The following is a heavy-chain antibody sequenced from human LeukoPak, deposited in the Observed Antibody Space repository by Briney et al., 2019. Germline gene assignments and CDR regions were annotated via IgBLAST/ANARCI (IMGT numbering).Heavy chain of an antibody. Sequence: GRSLRLSCAASGFTFSSYAMHWVRQAPGKGLEWVAVISYDGSNKYYADSVKGRFTISSDNSKNTLYLQMNSLRAEDTAVYYCAKDKLELAYFDYWGQGTLVTVSS. J-gene: IGHJ4*02. CDR1: GFTFSSYA. CDR2: ISYDGSNK. D-gene: IGHD1-7*01. V-gene: IGHV3-30-3*01. CDR3: AKDKLELAYFDY.